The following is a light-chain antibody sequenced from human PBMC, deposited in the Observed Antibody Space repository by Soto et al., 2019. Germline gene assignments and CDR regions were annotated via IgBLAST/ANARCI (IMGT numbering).Light chain of an antibody. J-gene: IGKJ4*01. CDR1: QSVGSY. CDR3: QQRSNWPQLT. Sequence: EIVLTQSPVTLSLSPGERATLSCRASQSVGSYLAWYQQKPGQAPRLLIYDASNRATGIPARFSGSGSGTDFTLTISSLEPEDFAVYYCQQRSNWPQLTFGGGTKVEIK. V-gene: IGKV3-11*01. CDR2: DAS.